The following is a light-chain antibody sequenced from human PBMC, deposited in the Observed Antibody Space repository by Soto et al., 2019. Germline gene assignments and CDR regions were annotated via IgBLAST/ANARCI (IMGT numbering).Light chain of an antibody. CDR3: SSYAGSNNFGVV. V-gene: IGLV2-8*01. CDR2: EVN. J-gene: IGLJ2*01. CDR1: SIDIGAYYY. Sequence: QSALTQPPSASGSPGQSVTISCTGTSIDIGAYYYVSWYQQHPGKVPKLIIYEVNKRPSGVPDRFSGSKSGNTASLTVSGLQAEDEADYYCSSYAGSNNFGVVFGGGTQLTVL.